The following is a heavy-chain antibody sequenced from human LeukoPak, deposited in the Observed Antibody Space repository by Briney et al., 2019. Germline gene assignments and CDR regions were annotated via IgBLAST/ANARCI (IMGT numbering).Heavy chain of an antibody. V-gene: IGHV3-74*01. D-gene: IGHD2/OR15-2a*01. CDR3: VSFYETY. Sequence: PGGSLRLSCARSGFIFSGHSMNWVRQAPGKGLVWVSHINSDGSWTSYADSVKGRFTISKDNAKNTVYLQMNSLRAEDTAVYYCVSFYETYWGRGTLVTVSS. CDR2: INSDGSWT. CDR1: GFIFSGHS. J-gene: IGHJ4*02.